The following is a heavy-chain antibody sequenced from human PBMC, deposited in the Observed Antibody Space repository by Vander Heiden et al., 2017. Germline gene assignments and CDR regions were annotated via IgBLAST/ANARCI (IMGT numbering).Heavy chain of an antibody. J-gene: IGHJ4*02. Sequence: QVPLQESGPGLVKPSETLSLTCPVPGGSIRSYYWSWIRQPAGKGLEWIGRVYVSGSADYNPSVRSRATMSVDASKTQFSLKLTSVTAADTAVYYCARDRSSRWDKDYFDYWGQGTLVTVSS. CDR2: VYVSGSA. V-gene: IGHV4-4*07. D-gene: IGHD6-13*01. CDR3: ARDRSSRWDKDYFDY. CDR1: GGSIRSYY.